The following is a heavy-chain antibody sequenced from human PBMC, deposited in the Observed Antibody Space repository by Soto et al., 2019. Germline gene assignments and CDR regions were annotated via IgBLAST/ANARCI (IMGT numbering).Heavy chain of an antibody. J-gene: IGHJ6*02. D-gene: IGHD5-12*01. CDR2: IWYDGSNK. Sequence: GGSLRLSCAASGFNFSSYGMHWVRQAPGKGLEWVAVIWYDGSNKYYADSVKGRFTISRDNSKNTLYLQMNSLRAEDTAVYYCARDQGGYSGYDPHYYYGMDVWGQGTTVTVSS. CDR1: GFNFSSYG. CDR3: ARDQGGYSGYDPHYYYGMDV. V-gene: IGHV3-33*01.